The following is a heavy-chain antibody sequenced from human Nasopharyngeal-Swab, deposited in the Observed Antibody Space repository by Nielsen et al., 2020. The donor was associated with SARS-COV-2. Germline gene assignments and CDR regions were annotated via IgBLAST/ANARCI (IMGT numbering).Heavy chain of an antibody. J-gene: IGHJ4*02. CDR2: ISYDGGDK. CDR3: AKERFYSGSGRYPRDFDY. Sequence: GESLKISCVGSGLSFSNYGMHWVRQAPGKGLEWVAIISYDGGDKHYADSVKGRFTISKDNSKNTLFLEMSSLRAEDTAVYYCAKERFYSGSGRYPRDFDYWGQGTLVTVSS. CDR1: GLSFSNYG. D-gene: IGHD3-10*01. V-gene: IGHV3-30*18.